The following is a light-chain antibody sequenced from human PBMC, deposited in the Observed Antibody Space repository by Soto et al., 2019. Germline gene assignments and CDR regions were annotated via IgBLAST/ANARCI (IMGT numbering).Light chain of an antibody. CDR1: SSDVGLYDY. CDR3: SSYTSDSSSV. Sequence: QPALTQPASVSGSPGQSITISCTGTSSDVGLYDYVSWYQQHPGKAPQPMIYAVSNRPSGVSNRFSASKSGNTASLFISGLQAEDEADYYCSSYTSDSSSVFAPGTKVTVL. CDR2: AVS. V-gene: IGLV2-14*01. J-gene: IGLJ1*01.